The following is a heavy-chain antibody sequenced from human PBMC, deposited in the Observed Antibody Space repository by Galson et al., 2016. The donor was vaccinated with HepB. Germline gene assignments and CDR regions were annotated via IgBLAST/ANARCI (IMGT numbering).Heavy chain of an antibody. CDR2: ITRSGDST. CDR3: ARARVVRGIYDAFNM. D-gene: IGHD2-21*01. V-gene: IGHV3-23*01. J-gene: IGHJ3*02. CDR1: GFTFRNSA. Sequence: SLRLSCAASGFTFRNSAMTWVRQAPGKGLEVVSSITRSGDSTDYADSVKGRFTISRDNSRNTLYLQMYSLRPGDTAIYYCARARVVRGIYDAFNMWGQGTVVTVSS.